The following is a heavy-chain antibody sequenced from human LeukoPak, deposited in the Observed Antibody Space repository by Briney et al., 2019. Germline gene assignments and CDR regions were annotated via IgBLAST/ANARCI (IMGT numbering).Heavy chain of an antibody. CDR3: ARGPRRITMIVGSIKGAFDI. CDR1: GGSISSSNW. CDR2: INHSGST. V-gene: IGHV4-4*02. J-gene: IGHJ3*02. Sequence: PSGTLSLTCAVSGGSISSSNWWSWVRQPPGKGLEWIGEINHSGSTNYNPSLKSRVTISVDTSKNQFSLKLSSVTAADTAVYYCARGPRRITMIVGSIKGAFDIWGQGTMVTVSS. D-gene: IGHD3-22*01.